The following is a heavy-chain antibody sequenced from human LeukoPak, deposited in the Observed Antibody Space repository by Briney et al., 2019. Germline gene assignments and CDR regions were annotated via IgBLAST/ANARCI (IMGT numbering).Heavy chain of an antibody. V-gene: IGHV3-9*01. Sequence: PGGSLRLSCAASGFTFDDYAMHWVRQAPGKGLEWVPGISWNSGSIGYADSAKGRFTISRDNAKNSLYLQMNSLRSDDTAVYYCAREREDIVVVPAARSYYYYYMDVWGKGTTVTVSS. CDR1: GFTFDDYA. J-gene: IGHJ6*03. CDR3: AREREDIVVVPAARSYYYYYMDV. CDR2: ISWNSGSI. D-gene: IGHD2-2*01.